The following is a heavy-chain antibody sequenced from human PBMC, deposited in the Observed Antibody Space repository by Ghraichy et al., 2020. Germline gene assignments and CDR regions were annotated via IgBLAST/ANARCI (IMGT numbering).Heavy chain of an antibody. CDR2: IGTAGDT. CDR1: GFTFSSYD. V-gene: IGHV3-13*01. Sequence: GGSLRLSCAASGFTFSSYDMHWVRQATGKGLEWVSAIGTAGDTYYPGSVKGRFTISRENAKNSLYLQMNSLRAGDTAVYYCARDMGPDNNHYYHSNTFYYYGMDVWGQGTTVTVSS. J-gene: IGHJ6*02. CDR3: ARDMGPDNNHYYHSNTFYYYGMDV. D-gene: IGHD3-22*01.